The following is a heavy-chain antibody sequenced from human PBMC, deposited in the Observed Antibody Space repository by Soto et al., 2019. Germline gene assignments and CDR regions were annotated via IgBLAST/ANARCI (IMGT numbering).Heavy chain of an antibody. D-gene: IGHD3-22*01. J-gene: IGHJ4*02. V-gene: IGHV1-69*02. CDR3: ASSSGDSSGYFY. CDR2: IIPILGIA. CDR1: GGTFSSYT. Sequence: QVQLVQSGAEVKKPGSSVKVSCKASGGTFSSYTISWVRQAPGQGLEWMGRIIPILGIANYAQKFQGRVTITADKSTSTAYMELSSLRSEDTAVYYCASSSGDSSGYFYWGQGTLVTVSS.